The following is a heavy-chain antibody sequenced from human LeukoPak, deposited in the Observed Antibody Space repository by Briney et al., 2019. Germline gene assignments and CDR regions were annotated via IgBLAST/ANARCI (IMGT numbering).Heavy chain of an antibody. CDR3: ARHDAPWWLVPGWFDP. J-gene: IGHJ5*02. Sequence: GESLKISCKGSGYSFTSYWIGWVRQMPGKGLEWMGIIYPGDSDTRYSPSFQGQVTISADKSISTAYLQWSSLKASDTAMYYCARHDAPWWLVPGWFDPWGQGTLVTVSS. V-gene: IGHV5-51*01. D-gene: IGHD6-19*01. CDR1: GYSFTSYW. CDR2: IYPGDSDT.